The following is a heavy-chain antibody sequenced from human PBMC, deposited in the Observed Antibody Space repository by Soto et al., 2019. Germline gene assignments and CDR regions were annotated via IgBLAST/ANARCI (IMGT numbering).Heavy chain of an antibody. CDR2: ISDNGANT. Sequence: GGSLRLACIASGFTFSNYAMSWVRQAPGKGLEWVSTISDNGANTFIGDSMKDHFDISRDNSKNTVFLHLSTVRAEDTAIYYCARAIGADFFDYWGQGTPVTVSS. CDR1: GFTFSNYA. D-gene: IGHD6-25*01. V-gene: IGHV3-23*01. J-gene: IGHJ4*02. CDR3: ARAIGADFFDY.